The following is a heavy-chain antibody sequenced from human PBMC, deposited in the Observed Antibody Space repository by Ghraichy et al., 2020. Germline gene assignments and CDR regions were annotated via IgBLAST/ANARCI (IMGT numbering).Heavy chain of an antibody. V-gene: IGHV3-23*01. CDR1: GFTFSSYA. CDR3: AKDVEGDALLWFGLDAFDI. D-gene: IGHD3-10*01. Sequence: GGSLRLTCAASGFTFSSYAMSWVRQAPGKGLEWVSAISGSGGSTYYADSVKGRFTISRDNSKNTLYLQMNSLRAEDTAVYYCAKDVEGDALLWFGLDAFDIWGQGTMVTVSS. CDR2: ISGSGGST. J-gene: IGHJ3*02.